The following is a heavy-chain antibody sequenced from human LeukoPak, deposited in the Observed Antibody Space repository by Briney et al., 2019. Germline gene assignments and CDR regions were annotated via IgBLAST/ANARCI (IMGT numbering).Heavy chain of an antibody. CDR2: TSFDGSDN. CDR3: ARAPGTMIVVDY. CDR1: GFTFSSYA. J-gene: IGHJ4*02. V-gene: IGHV3-30*04. Sequence: GGSLRLSCAASGFTFSSYAMHWVRQAPGKGLMWVAVTSFDGSDNYYADSVKGRFTISRDNSKNTLYLQMNSLRPDDTAVYYCARAPGTMIVVDYWGQGTLVTVSS. D-gene: IGHD3-22*01.